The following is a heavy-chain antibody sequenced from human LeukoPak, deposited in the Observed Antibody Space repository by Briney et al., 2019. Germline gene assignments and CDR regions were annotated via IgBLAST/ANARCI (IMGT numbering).Heavy chain of an antibody. J-gene: IGHJ6*02. CDR1: GGSISSSSYY. Sequence: SETLSLTCTVSGGSISSSSYYRGWIRQPPGKGLEWIGSIYYSGSTYYNPSLKSRVTISVDTSKNQFPLKLSSVTAADTAVYYCASLGEVVFGMDVWGQGTTVTVSS. D-gene: IGHD6-6*01. CDR3: ASLGEVVFGMDV. CDR2: IYYSGST. V-gene: IGHV4-39*01.